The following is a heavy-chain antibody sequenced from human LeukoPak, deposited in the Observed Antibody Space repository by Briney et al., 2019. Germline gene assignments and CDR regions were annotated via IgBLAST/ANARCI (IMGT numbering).Heavy chain of an antibody. CDR3: VRDRHYIGNREVRFPY. Sequence: PGGSLRLSCAASGFTFSSYSMNWVRQAPGKGLEWVSYISSSSSTIYYADSVKGRFTISRDNAKNSLYLQMNSLRAEDTAVYYCVRDRHYIGNREVRFPYWGQGALVTVSS. D-gene: IGHD3-10*01. CDR2: ISSSSSTI. CDR1: GFTFSSYS. V-gene: IGHV3-48*01. J-gene: IGHJ4*02.